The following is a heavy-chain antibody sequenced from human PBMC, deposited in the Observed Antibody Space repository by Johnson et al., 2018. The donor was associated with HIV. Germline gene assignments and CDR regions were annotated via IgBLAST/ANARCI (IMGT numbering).Heavy chain of an antibody. D-gene: IGHD1-7*01. CDR1: GFTFSSYA. J-gene: IGHJ3*02. CDR3: ARAPQKYNWDYMMAFDI. V-gene: IGHV3-23*04. CDR2: ISNGST. Sequence: MQLVESGGGLVQPGGSLRLSCAASGFTFSSYAMSWVRQAPGKGLEWVSSISNGSTYYADSRKGEFTISRDNSKNTVSLQMNSLRAEDTALYYCARAPQKYNWDYMMAFDIWGQGTMVTVSS.